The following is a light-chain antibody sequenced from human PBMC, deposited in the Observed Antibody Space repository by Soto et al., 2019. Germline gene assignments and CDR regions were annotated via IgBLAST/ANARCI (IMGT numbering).Light chain of an antibody. Sequence: DIQMTQSPATLSASRGARVGSAWRARQSISNWLAWYQQKPGKAPKLLIYDASTLESGVPSRFSGSGSGTEFILTISSLQPDDFATYYCQQSHSYSTFGQGTKVDNK. V-gene: IGKV1-5*01. CDR2: DAS. CDR3: QQSHSYST. CDR1: QSISNW. J-gene: IGKJ1*01.